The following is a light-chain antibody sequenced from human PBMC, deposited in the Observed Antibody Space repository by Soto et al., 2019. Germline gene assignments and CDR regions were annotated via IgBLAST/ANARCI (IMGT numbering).Light chain of an antibody. CDR1: QSISSW. CDR2: KAS. CDR3: QQYNSYSPRYT. V-gene: IGKV1-5*03. Sequence: DIQMTQSPSTLSASVGDRVTITCRASQSISSWLAWYQQKPGKAPKLLIYKASSLESGVPSRFSGSGSGTEFTLTISGLQPDDFAPYYCQQYNSYSPRYTFGQGTKLEIK. J-gene: IGKJ2*01.